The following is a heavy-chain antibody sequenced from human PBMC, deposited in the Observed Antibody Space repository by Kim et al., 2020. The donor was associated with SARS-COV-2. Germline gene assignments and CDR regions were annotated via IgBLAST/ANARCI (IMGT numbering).Heavy chain of an antibody. CDR2: IIPILGIA. CDR3: ARLWFGELPPGDYYYGMDV. V-gene: IGHV1-69*04. CDR1: GGTFSSYA. D-gene: IGHD3-10*01. Sequence: SVKVSCKASGGTFSSYAISWVRQAPGQGLEWMGRIIPILGIANYAQKFQGRVTITADKSTSTAYMELSSLRSEDTAVYYCARLWFGELPPGDYYYGMDVWGQGTTVTVSS. J-gene: IGHJ6*02.